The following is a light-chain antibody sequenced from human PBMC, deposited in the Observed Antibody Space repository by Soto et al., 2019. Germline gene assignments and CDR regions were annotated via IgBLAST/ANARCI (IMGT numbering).Light chain of an antibody. CDR3: QQSYTTAALS. Sequence: EIVLTQSPATLSLSPGERATLSFRASQSVSSYLAWYQQKPGQAPRLLTYDASNRATGIPARFSGSGSGTDFTLTISSLQPEDFATYYCQQSYTTAALSFGGGTKVDIK. J-gene: IGKJ4*01. CDR2: DAS. CDR1: QSVSSY. V-gene: IGKV3-11*01.